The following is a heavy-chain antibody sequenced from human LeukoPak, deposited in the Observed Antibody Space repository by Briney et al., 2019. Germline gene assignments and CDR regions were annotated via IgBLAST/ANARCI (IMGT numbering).Heavy chain of an antibody. J-gene: IGHJ4*02. CDR1: GFSLSSYW. Sequence: GRSLRLSCAASGFSLSSYWMSWVRQAPGKGLEWVANIKQDGSEKYYLDSVKGRFTISRDNARNSLYLQMNSLRAEDAAVYYCARDDYAVPGGDYWGPGTLVTVSS. CDR2: IKQDGSEK. V-gene: IGHV3-7*01. D-gene: IGHD6-19*01. CDR3: ARDDYAVPGGDY.